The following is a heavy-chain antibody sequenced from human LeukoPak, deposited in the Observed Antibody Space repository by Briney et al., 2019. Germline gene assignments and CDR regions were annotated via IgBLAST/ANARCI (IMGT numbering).Heavy chain of an antibody. V-gene: IGHV3-23*01. CDR3: ARDLYGDYVLYYHDMDV. CDR1: GFTFRSDG. Sequence: PGGSLRLSYAASGFTFRSDGMSWGRQAPGKGLEWVSAISGSGGNTYYADSVKGRFTISRDNSKNTLYLQMNSLRAGDTDVYDCARDLYGDYVLYYHDMDVWGQGTMVTVSS. J-gene: IGHJ6*02. CDR2: ISGSGGNT. D-gene: IGHD4-17*01.